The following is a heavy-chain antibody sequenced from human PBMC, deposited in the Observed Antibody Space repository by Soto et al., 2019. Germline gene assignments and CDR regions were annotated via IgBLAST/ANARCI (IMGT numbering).Heavy chain of an antibody. CDR2: IWYDGSNK. CDR3: ARESGALTVTRYNWFDP. CDR1: GFTLSSYG. D-gene: IGHD4-4*01. V-gene: IGHV3-33*01. Sequence: QVQLVECGGGVVQPGRSLRLSCAASGFTLSSYGMHWVRQAPGKGLDWVAVIWYDGSNKYYADSVKGRFTISRDNSKNTLYLQMNSLRDEDTAVYYCARESGALTVTRYNWFDPWGQGTLVTVSS. J-gene: IGHJ5*02.